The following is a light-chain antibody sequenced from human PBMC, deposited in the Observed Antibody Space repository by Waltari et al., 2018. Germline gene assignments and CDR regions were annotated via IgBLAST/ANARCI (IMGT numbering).Light chain of an antibody. V-gene: IGKV3-20*01. CDR2: GAS. CDR1: QSVSSSY. J-gene: IGKJ2*01. CDR3: QQYGSSPSYT. Sequence: EIVLTQSPGTLSLSPGERATLSCRASQSVSSSYLAWYQQKPGQAPRLLMFGASSRATGIPDRFSGSGSGTDFTLTISRLEAEDFAVYYCQQYGSSPSYTFGQGTKLEIK.